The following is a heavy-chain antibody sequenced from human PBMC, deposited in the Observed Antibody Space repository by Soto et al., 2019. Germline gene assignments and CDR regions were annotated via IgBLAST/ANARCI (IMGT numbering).Heavy chain of an antibody. V-gene: IGHV3-33*01. J-gene: IGHJ4*02. CDR1: GFTFRTYG. CDR3: ARGQDSAGADY. D-gene: IGHD3-10*01. Sequence: QVQLVESGGGVVQPRRSLRLSCAASGFTFRTYGMHWVRQAPGKGLEWVTSIWYDGSYKYYVDSVKGRFTISRDNSKNTLYLQMNSLRAEDTAVYYCARGQDSAGADYWGQGTLVTVSS. CDR2: IWYDGSYK.